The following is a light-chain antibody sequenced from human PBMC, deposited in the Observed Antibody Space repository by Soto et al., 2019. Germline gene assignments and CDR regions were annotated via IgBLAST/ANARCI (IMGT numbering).Light chain of an antibody. J-gene: IGKJ1*01. V-gene: IGKV3-20*01. CDR3: QQYGSSPET. Sequence: DIVMTQSQATLSVSPGEMDTLSCTSRQSVSSNLAWYQQKPGQAPRLLIYDASTRATVIPDRFSGSGSGTDFTLTISRLEPEDVAVYYCQQYGSSPETFGQGTKVDIK. CDR1: QSVSSN. CDR2: DAS.